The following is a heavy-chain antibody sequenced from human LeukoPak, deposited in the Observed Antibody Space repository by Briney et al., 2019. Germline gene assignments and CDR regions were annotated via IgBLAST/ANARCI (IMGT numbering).Heavy chain of an antibody. D-gene: IGHD3-22*01. V-gene: IGHV4-4*07. J-gene: IGHJ3*02. CDR1: GGSISSYY. CDR3: ARLYYDSSGYYYGDAFDI. Sequence: KPSETLSLTCSVSGGSISSYYWSWIRQPAGKGLEWIGRIYTSGSTNYNPSLKSRVTMSVDTSKNQFSLKLSSVTAADTAVYYCARLYYDSSGYYYGDAFDIWGQGTMVTVSS. CDR2: IYTSGST.